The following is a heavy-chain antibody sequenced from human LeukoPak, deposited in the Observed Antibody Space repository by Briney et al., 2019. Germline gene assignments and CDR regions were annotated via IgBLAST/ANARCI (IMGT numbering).Heavy chain of an antibody. CDR1: GFTFSSYW. D-gene: IGHD3-16*01. CDR3: ARGGFGRPNAFDI. CDR2: INSDGSST. V-gene: IGHV3-74*01. Sequence: PGGSLRLSCAASGFTFSSYWMHWVRQAPGKGLVWVSRINSDGSSTDYAASVKDRFTISRDNAKNTLYVHMNGVRVEDTAVYYCARGGFGRPNAFDIWGQGTMVTVSS. J-gene: IGHJ3*02.